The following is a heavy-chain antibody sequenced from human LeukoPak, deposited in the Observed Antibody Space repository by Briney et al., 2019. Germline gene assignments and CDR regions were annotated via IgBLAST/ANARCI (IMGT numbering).Heavy chain of an antibody. CDR2: IKSKTDGGTT. V-gene: IGHV3-15*01. D-gene: IGHD3-22*01. CDR1: GFTFSNAW. CDR3: TTERYYYDTTRQFDY. Sequence: PGGSLRLSCAASGFTFSNAWMSWVRQAPGKGLEWVGRIKSKTDGGTTDYAAPAKGRFTISRDDSKNTLYLQMDSLKTEDTAVYYCTTERYYYDTTRQFDYWGQGTLVTVSS. J-gene: IGHJ4*02.